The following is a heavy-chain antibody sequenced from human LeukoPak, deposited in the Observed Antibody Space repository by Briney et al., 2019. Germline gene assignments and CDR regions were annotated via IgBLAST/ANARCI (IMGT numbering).Heavy chain of an antibody. CDR1: GGSISSYY. CDR2: IYYSGST. CDR3: ARAQSRRFLEYSRWFDP. J-gene: IGHJ5*02. Sequence: SETLSLTCTVSGGSISSYYWSWIRQPPGKGLEGIGYIYYSGSTNYNPSLKSRVTISVDTSKTQFSLKLSSVTAADTAVYYCARAQSRRFLEYSRWFDPWGQGTLVTVSS. V-gene: IGHV4-59*01. D-gene: IGHD3-3*01.